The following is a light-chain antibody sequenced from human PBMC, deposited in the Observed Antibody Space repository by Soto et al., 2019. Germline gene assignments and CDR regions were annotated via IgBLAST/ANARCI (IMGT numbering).Light chain of an antibody. J-gene: IGKJ2*01. CDR1: QSVSNN. CDR3: QQYNNWPRT. V-gene: IGKV3D-15*01. Sequence: EVVMTQSPATLSVSPGERATLSCRAIQSVSNNLAWYQQKPGQAPRLLIYDASTRATGIPARFSGSGSGTEFTLTSSSLESEDFGVYYCQQYNNWPRTFGQGTELLIK. CDR2: DAS.